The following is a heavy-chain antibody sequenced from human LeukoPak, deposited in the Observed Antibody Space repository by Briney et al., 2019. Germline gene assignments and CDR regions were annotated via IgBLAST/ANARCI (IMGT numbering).Heavy chain of an antibody. CDR3: ARDLRVSAEQWLFYYFDY. J-gene: IGHJ4*02. D-gene: IGHD6-19*01. V-gene: IGHV1-18*01. CDR2: ISTYNGNT. Sequence: ASVNVSCKASGYTFTSYGISWVRQAPGQGLEWMGWISTYNGNTNYAQKLQGRVTMTTDTSTSTAYMELRSLRSDDTAVYYCARDLRVSAEQWLFYYFDYWGQGTLVTVSS. CDR1: GYTFTSYG.